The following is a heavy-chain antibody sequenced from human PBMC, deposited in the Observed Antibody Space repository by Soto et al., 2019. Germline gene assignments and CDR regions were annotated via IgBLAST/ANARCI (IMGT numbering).Heavy chain of an antibody. J-gene: IGHJ4*02. V-gene: IGHV4-59*01. D-gene: IGHD2-2*01. CDR3: ARVGYCSSTPCWPIGYFEY. CDR1: GDSISSFY. CDR2: IFSSVST. Sequence: QVQLQESGPGLVKPSENLSLTCTVSGDSISSFYWTWIRQPPGKGLEWVGYIFSSVSTNYNPSLKSRVTISVDTSENQFSLKLTSVTAADTVVYYCARVGYCSSTPCWPIGYFEYWGQGTLVTVYS.